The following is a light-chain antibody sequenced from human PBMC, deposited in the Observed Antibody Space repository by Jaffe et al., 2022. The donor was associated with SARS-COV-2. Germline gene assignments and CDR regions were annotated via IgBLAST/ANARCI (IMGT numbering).Light chain of an antibody. Sequence: EIVMTQSPATLSVSPGERATLSCRASQGVSSSLAWFQQNPGQAPRLLIYGASARATGIPARFSGSGSGTEFTLTISSLQSGDFAVYYCQQYYKWPLTFGGGTKVEIK. CDR1: QGVSSS. CDR2: GAS. CDR3: QQYYKWPLT. V-gene: IGKV3-15*01. J-gene: IGKJ4*01.